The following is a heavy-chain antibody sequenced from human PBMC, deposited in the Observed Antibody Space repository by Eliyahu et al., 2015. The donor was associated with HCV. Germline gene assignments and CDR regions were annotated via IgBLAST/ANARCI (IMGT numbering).Heavy chain of an antibody. CDR1: GFTFGDYR. V-gene: IGHV3-7*01. CDR3: VRDYPWHCGSRSCSGVGDY. Sequence: EVQLVESGGGSVQPGXSLRLSCAASGFTFGDYRMSWVRQAPGKGLEWAATVMQDGAMKYYVDSVKGRFTISRDNAKDSLYLQMNSLRAEDTAVYFCVRDYPWHCGSRSCSGVGDYWGQGTLVTVSS. J-gene: IGHJ4*02. D-gene: IGHD3-3*01. CDR2: VMQDGAMK.